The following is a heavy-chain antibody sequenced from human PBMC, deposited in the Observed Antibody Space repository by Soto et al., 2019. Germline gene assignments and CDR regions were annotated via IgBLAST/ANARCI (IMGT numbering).Heavy chain of an antibody. J-gene: IGHJ5*02. V-gene: IGHV1-69*12. CDR3: ATGEVVPSFPNWLDN. CDR1: GGTIKTYT. D-gene: IGHD2-21*01. CDR2: FIPSFPAP. Sequence: VQFVQSGAELKKPGSSVRVSCRASGGTIKTYTLSWVRQAPGQGLEWMGAFIPSFPAPNFAKRFKGRLTLSADQSPNTAFMDLSGLRPEDAALYSCATGEVVPSFPNWLDNWGQGPHVIVSS.